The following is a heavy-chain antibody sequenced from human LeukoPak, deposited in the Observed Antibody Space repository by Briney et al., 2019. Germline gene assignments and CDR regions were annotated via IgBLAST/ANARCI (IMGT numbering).Heavy chain of an antibody. CDR1: GYTFTSYY. D-gene: IGHD4-17*01. CDR2: INPSGGST. CDR3: ARDYGDYGGGNWFDP. J-gene: IGHJ5*02. V-gene: IGHV1-46*01. Sequence: ASVKVYRKASGYTFTSYYMHWVRQAPGQGLEWMGIINPSGGSTSYAQKFQGRVTMTRDTSTSTVYMELSSLRSEDTAVYYCARDYGDYGGGNWFDPWGQGTLVTVSS.